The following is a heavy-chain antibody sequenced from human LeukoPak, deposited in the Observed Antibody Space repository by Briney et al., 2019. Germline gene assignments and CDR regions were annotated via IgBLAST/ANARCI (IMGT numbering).Heavy chain of an antibody. CDR3: ATNWGTGRTLDY. V-gene: IGHV4-34*01. CDR2: INHSGGT. D-gene: IGHD7-27*01. Sequence: SETLSLTCAVYGGSFSSYYWSWIRQPPGKGLEWIGEINHSGGTNYNPSLKSRVTISVDTSKNQFSLKLSSVTAADTAVYYCATNWGTGRTLDYWGQGTLVTVSS. CDR1: GGSFSSYY. J-gene: IGHJ4*02.